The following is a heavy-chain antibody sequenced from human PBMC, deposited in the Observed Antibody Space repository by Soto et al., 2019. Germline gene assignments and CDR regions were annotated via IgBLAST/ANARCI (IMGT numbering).Heavy chain of an antibody. V-gene: IGHV1-69*02. CDR3: ASSYGSGYRAFDY. J-gene: IGHJ4*01. CDR2: VNPILSMS. D-gene: IGHD3-10*01. Sequence: SVKVSCKASGDTFSFYSINWVRQAPGLGLEWMGRVNPILSMSNYAQRFQGRVTMTADKSTSTAYMELSGLRSEDTAMYYCASSYGSGYRAFDYSG. CDR1: GDTFSFYS.